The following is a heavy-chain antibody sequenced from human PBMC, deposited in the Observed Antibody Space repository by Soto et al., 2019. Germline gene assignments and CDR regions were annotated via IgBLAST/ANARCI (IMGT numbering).Heavy chain of an antibody. CDR2: IYWDDDK. CDR1: GFSLSTSGVG. Sequence: SGPTLVNPTQTLTLTRTFSGFSLSTSGVGVGWIRQPPGKALEWLALIYWDDDKRCSPSLKSRLTITKDTSKNQVVLTMTNMDPVDTATYYCAPLLSITMVRGVITNNWFDPWGQGTLVTVSS. J-gene: IGHJ5*02. CDR3: APLLSITMVRGVITNNWFDP. D-gene: IGHD3-10*01. V-gene: IGHV2-5*02.